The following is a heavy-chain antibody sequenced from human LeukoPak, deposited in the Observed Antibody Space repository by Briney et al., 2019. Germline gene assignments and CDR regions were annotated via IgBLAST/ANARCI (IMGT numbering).Heavy chain of an antibody. V-gene: IGHV1-18*04. J-gene: IGHJ3*02. CDR2: ISAYNGNT. D-gene: IGHD3-22*01. CDR1: GYTFTSYY. Sequence: GASVKVSCKVSGYTFTSYYMHWVRQAPGQGLEWMGWISAYNGNTNYAQKLQGRVTMTTDTSTSTAYMELRSLRSDDTAVYYCARPRGDYDSSGYYGAAFDIWGQGTMVTVSS. CDR3: ARPRGDYDSSGYYGAAFDI.